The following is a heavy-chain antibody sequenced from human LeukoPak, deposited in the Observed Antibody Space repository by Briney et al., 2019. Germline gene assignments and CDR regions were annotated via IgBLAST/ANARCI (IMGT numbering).Heavy chain of an antibody. V-gene: IGHV1-2*02. CDR2: INPNSGGT. D-gene: IGHD3-22*01. Sequence: ASVKVSCKASGYTFTGYYMHWVRQAPGQGLEWMGWINPNSGGTNYAQKFQGRVTMTRDTSISTAYMELSRLRADDTAVYYCARVSDSITMIVVVTAHDAFDIWGQGTMVTVSS. J-gene: IGHJ3*02. CDR3: ARVSDSITMIVVVTAHDAFDI. CDR1: GYTFTGYY.